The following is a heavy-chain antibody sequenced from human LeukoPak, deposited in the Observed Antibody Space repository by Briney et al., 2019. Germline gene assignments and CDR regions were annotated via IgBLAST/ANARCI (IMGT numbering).Heavy chain of an antibody. J-gene: IGHJ4*02. CDR1: GFTFSSYA. D-gene: IGHD6-13*01. CDR3: AKDPYSSSWYGADY. V-gene: IGHV3-23*01. CDR2: ISGSGGST. Sequence: PGGSLRLSCAASGFTFSSYAMSWVRQAPGKGLEWVSAISGSGGSTYYADSVKGRFTISRDNSKNTLYLQMNSLRAEDTAVYYCAKDPYSSSWYGADYWGQGTLVTVSS.